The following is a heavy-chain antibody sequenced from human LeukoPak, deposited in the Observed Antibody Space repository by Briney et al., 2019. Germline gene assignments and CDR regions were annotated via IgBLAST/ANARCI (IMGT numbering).Heavy chain of an antibody. CDR3: ARVRHSDPNWFDP. D-gene: IGHD2-21*01. CDR1: GGTFSSYA. Sequence: ASVKVSCKASGGTFSSYAISWVRQAPGQGLEWMGGIIPIFGTANYAQKFQGRVTITADESTSTAYMELSSVRSEDTAVYYCARVRHSDPNWFDPWGQGTLVTVSS. V-gene: IGHV1-69*13. J-gene: IGHJ5*02. CDR2: IIPIFGTA.